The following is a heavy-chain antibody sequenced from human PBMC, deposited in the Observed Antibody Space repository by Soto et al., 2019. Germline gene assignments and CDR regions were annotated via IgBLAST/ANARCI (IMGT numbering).Heavy chain of an antibody. V-gene: IGHV3-48*03. CDR2: ISSSGNTI. D-gene: IGHD1-1*01. CDR3: AREANDAFDP. J-gene: IGHJ5*02. Sequence: GGSLRLSCAASGFTFSSYEMNWVRQAPGKGLEWVSYISSSGNTIYYADSVKGRFTLSRDNAKKSLYLQMNSLRAEDTALYYCAREANDAFDPWGQGTLVTVS. CDR1: GFTFSSYE.